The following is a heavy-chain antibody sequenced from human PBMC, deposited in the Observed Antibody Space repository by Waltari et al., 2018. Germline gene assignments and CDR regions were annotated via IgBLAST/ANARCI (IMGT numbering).Heavy chain of an antibody. Sequence: QVQLQESGPGLVKPSQPLSLTCTVSGGSISSGDYYWSWIRQPPGKGLEWIGYIYYSGSTDYNPSLKSRVTISVDTSKNQFSLKLSSVTAADTAVYYCARDGFAGDYGDYGGAFDIWGQGTMVTVSS. CDR3: ARDGFAGDYGDYGGAFDI. V-gene: IGHV4-30-4*08. D-gene: IGHD4-17*01. CDR1: GGSISSGDYY. CDR2: IYYSGST. J-gene: IGHJ3*02.